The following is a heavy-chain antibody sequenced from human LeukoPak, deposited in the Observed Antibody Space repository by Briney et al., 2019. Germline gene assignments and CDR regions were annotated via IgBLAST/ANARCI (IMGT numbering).Heavy chain of an antibody. CDR2: VSGTSGST. CDR3: ARAGEMRYMDV. V-gene: IGHV3-23*01. D-gene: IGHD5-24*01. J-gene: IGHJ6*03. CDR1: GFTFSDYE. Sequence: GGSLRLSCAASGFTFSDYEMNWVRQAPGKGLEWVSGVSGTSGSTYYADSVKGRFTISRDNSRSTLFLQMNSLRAEDTAIYFCARAGEMRYMDVWGKGTAVAVSS.